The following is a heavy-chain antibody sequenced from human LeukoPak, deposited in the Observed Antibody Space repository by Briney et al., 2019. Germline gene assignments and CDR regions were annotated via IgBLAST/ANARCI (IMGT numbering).Heavy chain of an antibody. CDR3: ARGAGGWLGPFDY. Sequence: SETLSLTCTVSGGSINNYFWSWIRQPPGKGLEWIGYIYYSGSTSYNPSLKSRVTISVDTSKNQFSQRLSSVTAADTAVYYCARGAGGWLGPFDYWGQGTLVTVSS. J-gene: IGHJ4*02. CDR2: IYYSGST. V-gene: IGHV4-59*01. D-gene: IGHD6-19*01. CDR1: GGSINNYF.